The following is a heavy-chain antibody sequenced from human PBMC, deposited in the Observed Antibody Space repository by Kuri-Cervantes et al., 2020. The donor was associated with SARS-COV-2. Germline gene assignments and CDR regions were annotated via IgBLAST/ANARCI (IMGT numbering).Heavy chain of an antibody. CDR3: ATDRVATGTLIFDY. Sequence: ASVKVSCKASGYTFTSYDINWVRQATGQGLEWMGWMNPNSGNTGYAQKFQGRVTMTRNTSISTAYMELSSLRSEDTAVYYCATDRVATGTLIFDYWGQGTLVTVSS. D-gene: IGHD1-1*01. CDR2: MNPNSGNT. J-gene: IGHJ4*02. V-gene: IGHV1-8*02. CDR1: GYTFTSYD.